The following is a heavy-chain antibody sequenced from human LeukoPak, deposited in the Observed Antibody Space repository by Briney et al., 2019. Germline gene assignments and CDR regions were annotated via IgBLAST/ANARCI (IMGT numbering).Heavy chain of an antibody. CDR3: ARGRGSGYLFDY. CDR2: IYYSGST. Sequence: SETLSLTCTVSGGSISSGGYYWSWIRQHPGKGLEWIGYIYYSGSTYYNPSLKGRVTISVDTSKNQFSLKLSSVTAADTAVYYCARGRGSGYLFDYWGQGTLVTVSS. V-gene: IGHV4-31*03. J-gene: IGHJ4*02. CDR1: GGSISSGGYY. D-gene: IGHD3-22*01.